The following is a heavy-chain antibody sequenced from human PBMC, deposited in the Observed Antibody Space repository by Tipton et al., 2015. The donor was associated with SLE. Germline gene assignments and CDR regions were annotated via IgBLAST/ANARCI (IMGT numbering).Heavy chain of an antibody. CDR3: ARQPSTYYDTTSDFDY. V-gene: IGHV4-38-2*01. J-gene: IGHJ4*02. Sequence: TLSLTCAVSGYSITTAYYWGWIRQTPGKGLEWIGSIRHSETTHYNPSLKSQVTISVDTSKNHFSLRLTSVTAEDTAVYFCARQPSTYYDTTSDFDYWGPGILVTVSS. CDR2: IRHSETT. D-gene: IGHD3-22*01. CDR1: GYSITTAYY.